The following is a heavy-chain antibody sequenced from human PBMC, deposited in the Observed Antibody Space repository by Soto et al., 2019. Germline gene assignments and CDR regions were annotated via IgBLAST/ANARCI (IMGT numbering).Heavy chain of an antibody. CDR3: TRHAVITFGGVIVSHWFDP. D-gene: IGHD3-16*02. CDR1: GYRFASYW. V-gene: IGHV5-10-1*01. CDR2: IDPLDSQT. J-gene: IGHJ5*02. Sequence: GESLKISCEGSGYRFASYWITWVRQLPGEGLEWMGRIDPLDSQTNYSASFEGHVTFSADKSINTAFLQWSSLRASDTATYFCTRHAVITFGGVIVSHWFDPWGQGTPVTVSS.